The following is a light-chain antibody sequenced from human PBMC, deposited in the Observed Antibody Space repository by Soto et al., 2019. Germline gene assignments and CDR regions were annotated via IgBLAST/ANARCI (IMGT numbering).Light chain of an antibody. CDR1: QSISNW. Sequence: DIQLTPSPSFLSASVVDRFTITCRASQSISNWLAWYQVKPGKAPKVLIYDASTLQRGVPSRFSGTGSGTEFTLTINNLQPDDFATYYCQQWTCGQGTKGDIK. CDR2: DAS. CDR3: QQWT. V-gene: IGKV1-5*01. J-gene: IGKJ1*01.